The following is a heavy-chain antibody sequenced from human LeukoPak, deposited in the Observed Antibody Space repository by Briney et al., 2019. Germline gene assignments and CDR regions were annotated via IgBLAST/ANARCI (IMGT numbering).Heavy chain of an antibody. J-gene: IGHJ6*04. CDR2: INPNSGGT. V-gene: IGHV1-2*04. CDR1: GYTFTGYY. D-gene: IGHD5-12*01. Sequence: ASVKVSCKASGYTFTGYYMHWVRQAPGQGLEWMGWINPNSGGTNYAQKFQGWVTMTRDTSISTAYMELSRLRSDDTAVYYCARGGGYDLSLYYYYGMDVWGKGTTVTVSS. CDR3: ARGGGYDLSLYYYYGMDV.